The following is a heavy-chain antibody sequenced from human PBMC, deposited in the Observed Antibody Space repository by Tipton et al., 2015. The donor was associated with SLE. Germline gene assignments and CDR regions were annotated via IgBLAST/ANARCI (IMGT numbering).Heavy chain of an antibody. Sequence: TLSLTCAVYGGSFSGYYWSWFRQPPGKGLEWIGEINHSGSTNYNPSLKSRVTISVDTSKNQFSLKLSSVTAADTAVYYRARHLDGGNSSYFDYWGQGTLVTVSS. CDR1: GGSFSGYY. CDR3: ARHLDGGNSSYFDY. D-gene: IGHD4-23*01. J-gene: IGHJ4*02. CDR2: INHSGST. V-gene: IGHV4-34*01.